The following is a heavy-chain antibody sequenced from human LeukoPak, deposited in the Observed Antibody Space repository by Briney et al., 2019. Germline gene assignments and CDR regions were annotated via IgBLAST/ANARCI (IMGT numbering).Heavy chain of an antibody. J-gene: IGHJ4*02. Sequence: PSETLSLTCTVSGGSISSGGYYWSWIRQPAGKGLEWIGRIYTSGSTNYNPSLRSRVTMSADTSKNQFSLRLSSVTAADTAVYYCARGLYSSNWAFDSWGQGTLVTVSS. CDR2: IYTSGST. CDR1: GGSISSGGYY. CDR3: ARGLYSSNWAFDS. D-gene: IGHD6-13*01. V-gene: IGHV4-61*02.